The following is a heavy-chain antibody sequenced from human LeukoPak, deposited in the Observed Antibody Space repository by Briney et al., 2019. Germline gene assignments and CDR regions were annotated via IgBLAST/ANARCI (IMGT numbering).Heavy chain of an antibody. CDR1: EFTFSSYT. CDR3: ARDLRGLPFDY. Sequence: GGSLRLSCTASEFTFSSYTMSWVRQAPGKGLEWVSSISSTSSYIYYAASVKGRFTISRDNAKNSLYLQMNSLRAEDTAVYYCARDLRGLPFDYWGQGTLVTVSS. J-gene: IGHJ4*02. D-gene: IGHD3/OR15-3a*01. CDR2: ISSTSSYI. V-gene: IGHV3-21*01.